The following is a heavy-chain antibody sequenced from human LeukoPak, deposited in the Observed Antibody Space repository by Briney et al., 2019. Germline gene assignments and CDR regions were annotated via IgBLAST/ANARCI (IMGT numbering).Heavy chain of an antibody. V-gene: IGHV4-39*01. J-gene: IGHJ4*02. CDR1: GGSISTSNYY. CDR2: IYYGST. D-gene: IGHD3-10*01. Sequence: SETLSLTCTVSGGSISTSNYYWGWIRQPPGKGLEWIASIYYGSTYYSPSLKSRVSISLDTSKNQFSLRLSSVTAADTAVYYCARTRYYYNSRSYGAPYYFDYWGQGTLVTVSS. CDR3: ARTRYYYNSRSYGAPYYFDY.